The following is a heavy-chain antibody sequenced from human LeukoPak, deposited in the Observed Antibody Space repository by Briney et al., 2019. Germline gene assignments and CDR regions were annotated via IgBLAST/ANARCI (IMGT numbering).Heavy chain of an antibody. V-gene: IGHV4-59*01. J-gene: IGHJ6*03. CDR2: IDDSGNT. CDR1: GGSMKRSY. Sequence: SETLSLTCLVSGGSMKRSYWTWIRQAPGKGLEWIGNIDDSGNTNYSPSLKSRVTISLDTSKNQFSLRLTSVTAADRGLYFCARDSSPDALPYMDAWGKGTTVTVSS. D-gene: IGHD6-6*01. CDR3: ARDSSPDALPYMDA.